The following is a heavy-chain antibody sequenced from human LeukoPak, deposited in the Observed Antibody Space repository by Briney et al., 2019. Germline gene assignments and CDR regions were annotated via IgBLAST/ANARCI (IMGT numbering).Heavy chain of an antibody. J-gene: IGHJ4*02. CDR3: ARGVAAAGTEFDY. V-gene: IGHV1-69*13. D-gene: IGHD6-13*01. CDR2: IIPIFGTA. CDR1: GGTFSSYA. Sequence: ASVKVSCKASGGTFSSYAISWVRQAPGQGLEWMGGIIPIFGTANYAQKFQGRVTITADESTSTAYMELSSLRSEDMAVYYCARGVAAAGTEFDYWGQGTLVTVSS.